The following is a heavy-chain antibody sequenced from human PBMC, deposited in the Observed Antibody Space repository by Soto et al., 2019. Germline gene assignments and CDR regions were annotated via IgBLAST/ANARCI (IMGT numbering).Heavy chain of an antibody. D-gene: IGHD2-2*01. CDR3: ARTSAARYYYYGMDV. V-gene: IGHV4-34*01. J-gene: IGHJ6*02. Sequence: SETLSLTCAVCGGSFSGYYWSWIRQPPGKGLEWIGEINHSGSTNYNPSLKSRVTISVDTSKNQFSLKLSSVTAADTAVYYCARTSAARYYYYGMDVWGQGTTVTVSS. CDR2: INHSGST. CDR1: GGSFSGYY.